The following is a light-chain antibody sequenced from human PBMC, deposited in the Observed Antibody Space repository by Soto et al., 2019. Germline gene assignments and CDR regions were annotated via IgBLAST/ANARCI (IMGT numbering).Light chain of an antibody. CDR3: QQLNSYPLT. J-gene: IGKJ4*01. CDR2: AAS. Sequence: DIQLTQSPSFLSASVGDRVTITCRASQGISSYLAWYQQKPGKAPKLLIYAASTLQSGVPSRFSGSGSGTEFTLTINSLQPEDFATYYCQQLNSYPLTFSGGTKVEIK. V-gene: IGKV1-9*01. CDR1: QGISSY.